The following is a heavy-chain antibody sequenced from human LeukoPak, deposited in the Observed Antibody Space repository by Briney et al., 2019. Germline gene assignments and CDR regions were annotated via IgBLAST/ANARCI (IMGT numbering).Heavy chain of an antibody. CDR1: GFTFTTYT. Sequence: QSGGSLRLSCAASGFTFTTYTMTWVRQAPGEGLNWISSISGSGCSTFYSESVKGRFSISRDNSKNSVYLQMTNLTAGDTAVYFCATDSSSWNIFDNWGQGTLVTVSS. CDR3: ATDSSSWNIFDN. CDR2: ISGSGCST. D-gene: IGHD2-15*01. J-gene: IGHJ4*02. V-gene: IGHV3-23*01.